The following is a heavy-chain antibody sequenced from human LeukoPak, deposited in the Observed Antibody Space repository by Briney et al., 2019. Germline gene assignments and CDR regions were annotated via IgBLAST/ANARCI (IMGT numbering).Heavy chain of an antibody. J-gene: IGHJ6*02. V-gene: IGHV3-64*01. CDR3: ARDPSSSSLYYHGMDV. CDR1: GFTFSSYA. D-gene: IGHD6-6*01. Sequence: GGSLRLSCAASGFTFSSYALHWVRQAPGKGLECVSAISSNGVSTYYANSVKGRFTISRDNSKNTLYLQMGSLRPEDMAVYYYARDPSSSSLYYHGMDVWGQGTTVTVSS. CDR2: ISSNGVST.